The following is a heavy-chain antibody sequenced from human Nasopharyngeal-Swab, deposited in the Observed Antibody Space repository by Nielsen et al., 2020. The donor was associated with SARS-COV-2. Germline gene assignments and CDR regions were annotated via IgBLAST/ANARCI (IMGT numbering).Heavy chain of an antibody. CDR1: GYTFTSYG. CDR2: ISAYNGNT. J-gene: IGHJ4*02. CDR3: ARDKGGIAVAGTLDYFDY. V-gene: IGHV1-18*01. D-gene: IGHD6-19*01. Sequence: ASVKVSCKASGYTFTSYGISWVRQAPGQGLGWMGWISAYNGNTNYAQKLQGRVTMTTDTSTSTAYMELRSLRSDDTAVYYCARDKGGIAVAGTLDYFDYWGQGTLVTVSS.